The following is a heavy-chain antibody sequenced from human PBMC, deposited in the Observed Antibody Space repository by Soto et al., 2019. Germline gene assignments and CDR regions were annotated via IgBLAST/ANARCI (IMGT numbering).Heavy chain of an antibody. CDR1: GGSFSGYY. CDR3: ARGWSSWYLGGWFDP. J-gene: IGHJ5*02. Sequence: PSETLSLTCAVYGGSFSGYYWSWIRQPPGKGLEWIGEINHSGSTNYNPSLKSRVTISVDTSKNQFSLKLSSVTAADTAVYYCARGWSSWYLGGWFDPWGQGTLVTVSS. D-gene: IGHD6-13*01. CDR2: INHSGST. V-gene: IGHV4-34*01.